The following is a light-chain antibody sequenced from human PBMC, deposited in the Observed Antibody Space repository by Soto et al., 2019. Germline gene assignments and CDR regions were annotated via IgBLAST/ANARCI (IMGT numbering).Light chain of an antibody. CDR3: AKWDDSLRVYV. CDR1: NSRSGSNY. CDR2: RND. J-gene: IGLJ1*01. V-gene: IGLV1-47*01. Sequence: QSVLPQPPSASGTPGQRVTISCSTSNSRSGSNYVYWYQQLPGAAPKLLIYRNDQRPSGVPDRFSVSKSGTSASLAISGLRSEDECDYLCAKWDDSLRVYVFGSGTKVTVL.